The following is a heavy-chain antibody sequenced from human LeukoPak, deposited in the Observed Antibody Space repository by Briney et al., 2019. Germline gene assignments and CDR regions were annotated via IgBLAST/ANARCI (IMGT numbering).Heavy chain of an antibody. CDR3: ARDRGGEWLRYYFDY. J-gene: IGHJ4*02. D-gene: IGHD3-3*01. CDR1: GFTFSSYG. Sequence: GGSLRLSCAASGFTFSSYGMPWVRQAPGKGLEWVAVIWYDGSNKYYADSVKGRFTISRDNSKNTLYLQMNSLRAEDTAVYYCARDRGGEWLRYYFDYWGQGTLVTVSS. CDR2: IWYDGSNK. V-gene: IGHV3-33*01.